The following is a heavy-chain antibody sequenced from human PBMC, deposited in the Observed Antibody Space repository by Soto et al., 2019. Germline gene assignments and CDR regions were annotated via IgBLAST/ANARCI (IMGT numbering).Heavy chain of an antibody. J-gene: IGHJ4*02. Sequence: QEQLVQSGPEVKKPGSSVKVSCKDSGGLFSSFAISWVRQAPGQGLEWLGGIIPVFGTTNYAEKFQGRVTITADESTNKAYMELSSLRSGDTAMYYCARGGSPYVWFNEFWGQGTLVTVSS. CDR3: ARGGSPYVWFNEF. D-gene: IGHD1-26*01. CDR1: GGLFSSFA. CDR2: IIPVFGTT. V-gene: IGHV1-69*01.